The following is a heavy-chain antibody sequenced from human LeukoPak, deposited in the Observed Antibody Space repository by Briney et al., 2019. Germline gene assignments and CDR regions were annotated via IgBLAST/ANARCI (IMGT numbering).Heavy chain of an antibody. CDR2: IYYSGST. CDR3: ARAGYDSSGYYIPFGY. V-gene: IGHV4-59*01. D-gene: IGHD3-22*01. J-gene: IGHJ4*02. CDR1: GGSISSYY. Sequence: PSETLSLTCTVSGGSISSYYWSWIRQPPGKGLEWIGYIYYSGSTNYNPSLKSRVTISVDTSKNQFSLKLSSVTAADTAVYYCARAGYDSSGYYIPFGYWGQGTLVTVSS.